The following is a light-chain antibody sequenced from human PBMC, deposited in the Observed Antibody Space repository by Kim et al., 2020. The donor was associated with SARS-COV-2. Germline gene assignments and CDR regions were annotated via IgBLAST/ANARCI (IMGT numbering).Light chain of an antibody. CDR1: QSVGNL. Sequence: SWSPGESATLSCRASQSVGNLLAGDQQKPGQAPRLLIYDTSIRLTGIPARFSGSGSGTDFTLTISNLEPEDSAVYYCQQRSNLWTFGQGTKVDIK. CDR2: DTS. J-gene: IGKJ1*01. V-gene: IGKV3-11*01. CDR3: QQRSNLWT.